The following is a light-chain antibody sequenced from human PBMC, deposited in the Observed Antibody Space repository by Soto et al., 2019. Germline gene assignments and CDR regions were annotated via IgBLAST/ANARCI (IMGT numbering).Light chain of an antibody. J-gene: IGKJ1*01. CDR3: QQYGSSSWT. CDR1: QSVSSSY. CDR2: GTS. Sequence: EIVLTQSPGTLSLSPGERATLSCRDSQSVSSSYLAWYQQKPGQAPRLLIYGTSSRATAIPDRFSGSGSGTVFTLTISRLEPEDFAVYYCQQYGSSSWTFGQGTKVEIK. V-gene: IGKV3-20*01.